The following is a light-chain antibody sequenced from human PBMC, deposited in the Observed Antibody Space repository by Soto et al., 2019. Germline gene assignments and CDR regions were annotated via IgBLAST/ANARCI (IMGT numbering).Light chain of an antibody. Sequence: QSVLTQPPSASGTHGQRVTISCSGSSSNIGSNTVNWYQQLPGTAPKLLIYSNNQRPSGVPDRFSGSKSGTSASLAISGLQSEDEADYYCVAWDDSLNHVFGTGTKLTVL. CDR2: SNN. CDR1: SSNIGSNT. V-gene: IGLV1-44*01. J-gene: IGLJ1*01. CDR3: VAWDDSLNHV.